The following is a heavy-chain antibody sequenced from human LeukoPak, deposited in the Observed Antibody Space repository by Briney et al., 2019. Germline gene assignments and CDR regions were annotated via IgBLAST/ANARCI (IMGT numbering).Heavy chain of an antibody. D-gene: IGHD3-10*01. CDR1: GGSFSGYY. Sequence: PSETLSLTCAVYGGSFSGYYWSWIRQPPGKGLEWIGEINHGGSTNYNPSLRSRVTISVDTSKNQFSLKLSSVTAADTAVYYCARGRITMVRGVRTFDYWGQGTLVTVSS. CDR2: INHGGST. CDR3: ARGRITMVRGVRTFDY. J-gene: IGHJ4*02. V-gene: IGHV4-34*01.